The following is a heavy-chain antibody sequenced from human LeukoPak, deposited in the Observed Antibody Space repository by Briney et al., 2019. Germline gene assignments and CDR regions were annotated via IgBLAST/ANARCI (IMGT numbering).Heavy chain of an antibody. CDR1: GFTFSSFA. D-gene: IGHD2-2*01. CDR3: AKDMCSSTSCSRRAFDI. V-gene: IGHV3-30-3*01. Sequence: GGSLRLSCAASGFTFSSFAMHWVRQAPGKGLEWVAVISYDGSNKYYADSVKGRFTISRDNSENTLYLQMNSLRAEDTAVFYCAKDMCSSTSCSRRAFDIWGEGTMVTVSS. J-gene: IGHJ3*02. CDR2: ISYDGSNK.